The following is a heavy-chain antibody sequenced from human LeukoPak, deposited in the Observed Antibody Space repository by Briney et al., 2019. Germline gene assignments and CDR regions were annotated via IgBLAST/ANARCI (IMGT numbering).Heavy chain of an antibody. V-gene: IGHV4-59*01. CDR3: ARSLGYSSSWYYDY. J-gene: IGHJ4*02. D-gene: IGHD6-13*01. CDR2: IYYSGST. Sequence: SETLSLTCTVSGGFISTYYWSWIRQPPGKGLEWIGYIYYSGSTNYNPSLKSRVTISVDTSKNQFSLKLSSVTAADTAVYYCARSLGYSSSWYYDYWGQGTLVTVSS. CDR1: GGFISTYY.